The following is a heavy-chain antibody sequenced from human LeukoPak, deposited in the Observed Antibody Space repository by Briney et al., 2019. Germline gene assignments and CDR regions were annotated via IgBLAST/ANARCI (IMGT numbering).Heavy chain of an antibody. V-gene: IGHV3-23*01. Sequence: PGGSLRLSCAASGFTFSTYAMSWVRQAPGKGLEWVSALTNSGGSGGVTYYADSEKGRFIISRDNSKSTLYLQLSSLRAEDTAVYYCAKAMSTDHYDSRGFYRVDFDSWGQGTLVTVSS. CDR1: GFTFSTYA. D-gene: IGHD3-22*01. J-gene: IGHJ4*02. CDR2: LTNSGGSGGVT. CDR3: AKAMSTDHYDSRGFYRVDFDS.